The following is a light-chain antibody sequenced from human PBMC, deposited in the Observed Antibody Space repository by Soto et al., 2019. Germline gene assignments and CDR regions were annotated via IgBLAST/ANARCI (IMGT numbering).Light chain of an antibody. J-gene: IGLJ2*01. CDR3: SSYAGSNMVV. CDR1: SSDVGGYNY. V-gene: IGLV2-8*01. Sequence: QSVLTQPPSASGSPGQSVTISCTGTSSDVGGYNYVSWYQQHPGKAPKLMIYEVSKRPSGVPDRFSGSKSGNTASLTVSGLQVEDEADYYCSSYAGSNMVVFGGGTKLTVL. CDR2: EVS.